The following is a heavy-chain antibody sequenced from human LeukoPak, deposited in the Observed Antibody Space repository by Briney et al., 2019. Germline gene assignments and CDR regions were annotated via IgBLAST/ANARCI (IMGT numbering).Heavy chain of an antibody. Sequence: SETLSLTCTVSGGSISSSSYYWGWIRQPPGKGLEWIGGIYYSGSTYYNPSPKSRVTISVDTSKNQFSLKLSSVTAADTAVYYCASSPRGYSYGYGDYFDYWGQGTLVTVSS. CDR3: ASSPRGYSYGYGDYFDY. D-gene: IGHD5-18*01. J-gene: IGHJ4*02. V-gene: IGHV4-39*01. CDR2: IYYSGST. CDR1: GGSISSSSYY.